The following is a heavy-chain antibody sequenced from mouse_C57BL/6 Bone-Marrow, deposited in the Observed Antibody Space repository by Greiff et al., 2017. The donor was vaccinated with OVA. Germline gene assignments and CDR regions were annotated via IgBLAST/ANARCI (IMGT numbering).Heavy chain of an antibody. CDR3: AREPLLRYWYFDV. CDR2: IYPRDGST. Sequence: VQLQHSGPELVKPGASVKLSCKASGYTFTSYDINWVKQRPGQGLEWIGWIYPRDGSTKYNEKFKGKATLTVDTSSNTAYMELHSLTSEDSAVYFGAREPLLRYWYFDVWGTGTTVTVSS. D-gene: IGHD1-2*01. CDR1: GYTFTSYD. V-gene: IGHV1-85*01. J-gene: IGHJ1*03.